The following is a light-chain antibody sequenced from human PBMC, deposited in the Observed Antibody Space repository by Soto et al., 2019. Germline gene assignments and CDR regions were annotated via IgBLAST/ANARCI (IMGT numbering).Light chain of an antibody. CDR1: QGVRDW. J-gene: IGKJ1*01. V-gene: IGKV1-12*01. CDR2: GSS. Sequence: DIQMTQSPSSVSASVGDSVTITCRASQGVRDWVAWYQQKPGEAPKLLIYGSSSLLSGVPSRFRGTRSGTDFPLTISSLQPEDCATYDCQQANIYPWTFGQGTKVEIE. CDR3: QQANIYPWT.